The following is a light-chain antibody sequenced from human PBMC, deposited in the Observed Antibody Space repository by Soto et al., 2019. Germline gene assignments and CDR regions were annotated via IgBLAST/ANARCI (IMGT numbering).Light chain of an antibody. CDR1: QRVSSSY. V-gene: IGKV3-20*01. CDR3: QHFGNSLYT. J-gene: IGKJ2*01. Sequence: EIVLTQSPGTLSLSPGEGVTLSCRASQRVSSSYLAWYQQKPGQAPRLLIYAASSRATGIPDRFSGSGSGTDFTLTITRLEPEDFAVYYCQHFGNSLYTFGQGTKLEVK. CDR2: AAS.